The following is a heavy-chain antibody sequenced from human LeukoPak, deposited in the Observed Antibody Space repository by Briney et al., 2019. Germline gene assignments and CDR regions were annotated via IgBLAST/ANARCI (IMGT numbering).Heavy chain of an antibody. Sequence: PSETLSLTCTVSGYSISSGYYWGWIRQPPGKGLEWIGSIYHSGSAYYNPSLKSQVTISVDTSKNQFSLKLSSVTAADTAVYYCARDPSGGSGSYFPDYWGQGTLVTVSS. V-gene: IGHV4-38-2*02. CDR2: IYHSGSA. D-gene: IGHD3-10*01. CDR1: GYSISSGYY. J-gene: IGHJ4*02. CDR3: ARDPSGGSGSYFPDY.